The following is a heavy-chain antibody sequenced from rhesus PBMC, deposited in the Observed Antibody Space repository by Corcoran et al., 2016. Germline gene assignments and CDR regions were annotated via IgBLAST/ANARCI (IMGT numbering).Heavy chain of an antibody. J-gene: IGHJ4*01. Sequence: QVQLQESGPGLVKPSETLSLTCAGSGGSFSSYWGTWARQPPGKGLEWIGEINGDTGSTNYNPSLKSRVTISEDASRNQFSLRLTSVTAADTAVYFCARYPPSCSTSYCSSFDYWGQGVLVTVSS. D-gene: IGHD2-15*01. CDR1: GGSFSSYW. CDR2: INGDTGST. CDR3: ARYPPSCSTSYCSSFDY. V-gene: IGHV4-80*01.